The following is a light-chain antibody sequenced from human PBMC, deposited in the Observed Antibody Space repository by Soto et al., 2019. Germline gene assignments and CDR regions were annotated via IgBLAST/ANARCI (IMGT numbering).Light chain of an antibody. Sequence: IQMTQSPSSLSASVGDRAPITCRARQSISTYLSWYQQHPGKVPQLLIYGASSLQTGVPSRFSGSGSGTEFIFTISSLQPEDFATYYCQQYHSSPTWTFGQGTKVDIK. J-gene: IGKJ1*01. V-gene: IGKV1-39*01. CDR3: QQYHSSPTWT. CDR2: GAS. CDR1: QSISTY.